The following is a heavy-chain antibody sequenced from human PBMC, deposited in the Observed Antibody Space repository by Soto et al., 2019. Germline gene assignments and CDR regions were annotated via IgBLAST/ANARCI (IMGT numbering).Heavy chain of an antibody. J-gene: IGHJ4*02. CDR3: ARRVNGYFDY. CDR1: GISFRDYT. D-gene: IGHD2-8*01. Sequence: EVQLLDSGGGLVQPGGSMTLSCAASGISFRDYTMSWVRQAPGKVLDCISVILSNFNTYYTDSVRGRFTISRDTSKNTLYLEMNSLRAEDTAIYYCARRVNGYFDYSGQGALVTVSS. V-gene: IGHV3-23*05. CDR2: ILSNFNT.